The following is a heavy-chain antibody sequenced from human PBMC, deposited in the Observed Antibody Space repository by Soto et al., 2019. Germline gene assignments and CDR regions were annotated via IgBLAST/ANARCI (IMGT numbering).Heavy chain of an antibody. Sequence: ASVKVSCKASGYTFTIYGISWVRQAPGQGLEWMGWISAYNGNTNYAQKLQGRVTMTTDTSTSTAYMELRSLRSDDTAVYYCAREGPYDFWSGPPRWFDPWGQGTLVTVS. D-gene: IGHD3-3*01. CDR2: ISAYNGNT. V-gene: IGHV1-18*01. CDR3: AREGPYDFWSGPPRWFDP. CDR1: GYTFTIYG. J-gene: IGHJ5*02.